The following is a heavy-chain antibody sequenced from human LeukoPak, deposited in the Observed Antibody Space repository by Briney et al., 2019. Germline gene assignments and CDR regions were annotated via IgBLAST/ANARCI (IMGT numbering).Heavy chain of an antibody. Sequence: SVKVSCKASGGTFSSYAISWVRQAPGQGLEWMGGIIPIFGTANYAQKFQGRVTITTDEPTSTAYMELSSLRSEDTAVYYCARIRARRDGYNYVDDAFDIWGHGTMVTVSS. J-gene: IGHJ3*02. CDR3: ARIRARRDGYNYVDDAFDI. CDR1: GGTFSSYA. CDR2: IIPIFGTA. D-gene: IGHD5-24*01. V-gene: IGHV1-69*05.